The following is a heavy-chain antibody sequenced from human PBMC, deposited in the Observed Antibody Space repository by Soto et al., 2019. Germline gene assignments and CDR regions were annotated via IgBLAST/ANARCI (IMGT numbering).Heavy chain of an antibody. D-gene: IGHD2-21*02. CDR3: TRKTPPTVMEV. CDR1: GFTLSSYD. Sequence: GGSLRLSCAASGFTLSSYDIHWVRQATGEGLAWVSGIGSGGDTHYADSVKGRFIISREDGKNSLYLQMNNLRVGDTAVYYCTRKTPPTVMEVRAQGATVPVS. J-gene: IGHJ6*02. V-gene: IGHV3-13*01. CDR2: IGSGGDT.